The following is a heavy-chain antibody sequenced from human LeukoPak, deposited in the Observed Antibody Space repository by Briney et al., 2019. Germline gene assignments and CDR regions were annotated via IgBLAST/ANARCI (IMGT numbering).Heavy chain of an antibody. Sequence: ASVKVSCKASGGTFSSYAISWVRQAPGQGLEWMGIINPSGGSTSYAQKFQGRVTMTRDTSTSTVYMELSSLRSEDTAVYYCAREASMGQPSDYWGQGTLVTVSS. J-gene: IGHJ4*02. V-gene: IGHV1-46*01. CDR2: INPSGGST. CDR3: AREASMGQPSDY. D-gene: IGHD6-6*01. CDR1: GGTFSSYA.